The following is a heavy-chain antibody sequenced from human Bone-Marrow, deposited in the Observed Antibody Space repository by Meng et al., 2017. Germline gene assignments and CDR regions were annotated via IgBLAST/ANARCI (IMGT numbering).Heavy chain of an antibody. V-gene: IGHV4-39*07. CDR1: GGSISSSSYY. D-gene: IGHD3-22*01. CDR2: IYYSGST. J-gene: IGHJ4*02. Sequence: GSLRLSCTVSGGSISSSSYYWGWIRQPPGKGLEWIGSIYYSGSTYYNPSLKSRVTISVDTSKNQFSLKLSSVTAADTAVEYCARGRREVGVVVVITDFSWFPYYFDYWGQGTLVTVSS. CDR3: ARGRREVGVVVVITDFSWFPYYFDY.